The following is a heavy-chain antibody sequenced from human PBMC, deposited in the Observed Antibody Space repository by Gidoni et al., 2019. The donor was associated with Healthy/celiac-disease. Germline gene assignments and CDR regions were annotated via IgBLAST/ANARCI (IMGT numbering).Heavy chain of an antibody. J-gene: IGHJ6*02. CDR2: ISYDGSNK. Sequence: QVQLVESGGGVVQPGRSLRLSCAASGFTFRSYGMHWVRQAPGKGLEWVAVISYDGSNKYYADSVKGRFTISRDNSKNTLYLQMNSLRAEDTAVYYCAKDRETTVTTLAYYYGMDVWGQGTTVTVSS. CDR3: AKDRETTVTTLAYYYGMDV. V-gene: IGHV3-30*18. D-gene: IGHD4-17*01. CDR1: GFTFRSYG.